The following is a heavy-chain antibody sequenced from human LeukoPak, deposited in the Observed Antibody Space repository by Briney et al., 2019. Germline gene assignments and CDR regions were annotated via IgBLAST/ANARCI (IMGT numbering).Heavy chain of an antibody. CDR2: INHSGST. V-gene: IGHV4-34*01. D-gene: IGHD1-26*01. J-gene: IGHJ5*02. CDR3: ARGLGQYSRYLPTVNWFDP. CDR1: GGSFSGYY. Sequence: SETLSLTCAVYGGSFSGYYWSWIRQPPGKGLEWIGEINHSGSTNYNPSLKSRVTISVDTSKNQFSLKLSSVTAADTAVYYCARGLGQYSRYLPTVNWFDPWGQGTLVTVSS.